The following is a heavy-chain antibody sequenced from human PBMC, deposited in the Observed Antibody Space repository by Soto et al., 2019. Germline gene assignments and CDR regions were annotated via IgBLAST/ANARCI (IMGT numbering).Heavy chain of an antibody. Sequence: ASVKVSCKASGYTFTSYYMNWVRQAPGQGLEWMGIINPSGGSTSYAQKFQGRVTMTRDTSTSTVYMELSSLRSEDTAVYYCARDLLLGTSSSDYYYGMDVWGQGTTVTVSS. V-gene: IGHV1-46*01. CDR3: ARDLLLGTSSSDYYYGMDV. J-gene: IGHJ6*02. CDR2: INPSGGST. D-gene: IGHD6-13*01. CDR1: GYTFTSYY.